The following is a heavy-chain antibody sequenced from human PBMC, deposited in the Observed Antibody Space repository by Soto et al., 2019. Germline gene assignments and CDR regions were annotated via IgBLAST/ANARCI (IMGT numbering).Heavy chain of an antibody. Sequence: QVPLVQSGAEVKKPGSSVKVSCKASGGTFSSYAISWVRQAPGQGLEWMGGIIPIFGTANYAQKFQGRVTITADESTSTAYMELSSLRSEDTAVYYCARSDYGDYVPYWYFDLWGRGTLVTVSS. J-gene: IGHJ2*01. V-gene: IGHV1-69*12. CDR1: GGTFSSYA. CDR2: IIPIFGTA. CDR3: ARSDYGDYVPYWYFDL. D-gene: IGHD4-17*01.